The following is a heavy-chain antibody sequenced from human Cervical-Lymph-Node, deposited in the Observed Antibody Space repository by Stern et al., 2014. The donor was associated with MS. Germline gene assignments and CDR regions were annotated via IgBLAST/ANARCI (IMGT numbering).Heavy chain of an antibody. D-gene: IGHD4-17*01. J-gene: IGHJ5*02. CDR1: GFTFTTYT. CDR3: AREGATVTLNYFDP. CDR2: ISGSTRYI. V-gene: IGHV3-21*04. Sequence: EVHLVESGGGLVKPGGSLRLSCAASGFTFTTYTMNWVRQAPGKGLEWVASISGSTRYIFYAASVKGRFTISRDNARNSVFLQMRSLRAADTAVYYCAREGATVTLNYFDPWGQGTLVTVSS.